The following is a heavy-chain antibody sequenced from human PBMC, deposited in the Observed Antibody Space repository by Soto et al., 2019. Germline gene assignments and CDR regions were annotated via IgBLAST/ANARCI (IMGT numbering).Heavy chain of an antibody. CDR2: FSTSGTYT. D-gene: IGHD3-16*01. V-gene: IGHV3-11*05. Sequence: QVQLVDSGGDLVKPGGSLRLSCVASGFTFSDYYMSWIRQAPGKGLEWLSYFSTSGTYTNYADSVKGRFTISRDNAKNSVYLQMNSLRAEDTAVYYCAKYDYKYYGVDVWGQGTTVTVSS. J-gene: IGHJ6*02. CDR3: AKYDYKYYGVDV. CDR1: GFTFSDYY.